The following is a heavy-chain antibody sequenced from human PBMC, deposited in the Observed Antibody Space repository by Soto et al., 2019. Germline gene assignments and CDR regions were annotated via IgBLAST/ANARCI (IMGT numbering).Heavy chain of an antibody. J-gene: IGHJ4*02. CDR1: GGSISSGGYF. D-gene: IGHD1-1*01. Sequence: QVQLQESGPGLVKPSQTLSLTCTVSGGSISSGGYFWSWIRQPPGKGLEWIGNIFYSGTTYYNPSLKSRLTRSVDTSKSQFSLKLSSVTAANTAVYLCARGVLYWGQGTLVTVSS. CDR3: ARGVLY. CDR2: IFYSGTT. V-gene: IGHV4-31*03.